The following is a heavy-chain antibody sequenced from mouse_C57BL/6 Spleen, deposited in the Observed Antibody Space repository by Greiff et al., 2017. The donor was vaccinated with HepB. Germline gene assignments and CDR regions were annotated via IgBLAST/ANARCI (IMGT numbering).Heavy chain of an antibody. V-gene: IGHV14-3*01. D-gene: IGHD2-4*01. CDR1: GFNIKNTY. Sequence: EVKLQQSVAELVRPGASVKLSCTASGFNIKNTYMHWVKQRPEQGLEWIGRIDPANGNTKYAPKFQGKATITADTSSNTAYLQLSSLTSEDTAIYYCARREPIYYDYDGYFDYWGQGTTLTVSS. CDR3: ARREPIYYDYDGYFDY. J-gene: IGHJ2*01. CDR2: IDPANGNT.